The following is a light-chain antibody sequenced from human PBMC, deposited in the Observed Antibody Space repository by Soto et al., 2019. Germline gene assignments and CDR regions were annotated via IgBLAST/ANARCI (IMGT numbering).Light chain of an antibody. CDR1: QSVSSN. Sequence: EIVMTQSPATLSVSPGERATLSCRASQSVSSNLAWYQQKPGQAPRLLVYGASTGATGIPARFSGSGSGTEFTLTISSLQSQDFAVYYCQQYNNWTPYTFGQGTKLEIK. J-gene: IGKJ2*01. V-gene: IGKV3-15*01. CDR2: GAS. CDR3: QQYNNWTPYT.